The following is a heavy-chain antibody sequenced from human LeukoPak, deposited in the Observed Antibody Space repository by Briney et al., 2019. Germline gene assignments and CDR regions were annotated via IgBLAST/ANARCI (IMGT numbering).Heavy chain of an antibody. D-gene: IGHD5-18*01. CDR2: IWYDGSNK. Sequence: GGSLRLSCAASGFTFSSYGMHWVRQAPGKGLEWVAGIWYDGSNKYYADSVKGRLTISRDNSKNTLYLQMNSLRAEDTAVYYCARESLDTAMVMSYYGMDVWGQGTTVTVSS. CDR1: GFTFSSYG. J-gene: IGHJ6*02. CDR3: ARESLDTAMVMSYYGMDV. V-gene: IGHV3-33*01.